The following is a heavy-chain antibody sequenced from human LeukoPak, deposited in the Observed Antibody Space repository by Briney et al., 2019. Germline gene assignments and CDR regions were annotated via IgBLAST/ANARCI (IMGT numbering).Heavy chain of an antibody. CDR2: VYHSGST. V-gene: IGHV4-59*11. J-gene: IGHJ3*01. CDR3: SRGPEALYGSRGFGAEAFDV. D-gene: IGHD2-15*01. Sequence: SETLSLTCTVSGASISGHYWTWIRQPPGKGLGWIGFVYHSGSTSYNPSLKSRVTMSIDTSKNDFSLKLSSLTPADTAVYYCSRGPEALYGSRGFGAEAFDVWGQGTTVSVSS. CDR1: GASISGHY.